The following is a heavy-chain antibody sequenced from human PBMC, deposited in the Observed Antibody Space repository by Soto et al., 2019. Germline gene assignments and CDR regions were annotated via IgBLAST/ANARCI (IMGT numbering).Heavy chain of an antibody. J-gene: IGHJ6*02. CDR1: GGSISSSSYY. Sequence: QLQLQESGPGLVKPSETLSLTCTVSGGSISSSSYYWGWIRQPPGRGREWIGSIYYSGSTYYNPSLKSRVTISVDTSKNQFSLKLSSVTAADTAVYYCARGTGRVVVAAAHYYYYGMDVWGQGTTVTVSS. CDR2: IYYSGST. CDR3: ARGTGRVVVAAAHYYYYGMDV. D-gene: IGHD2-15*01. V-gene: IGHV4-39*01.